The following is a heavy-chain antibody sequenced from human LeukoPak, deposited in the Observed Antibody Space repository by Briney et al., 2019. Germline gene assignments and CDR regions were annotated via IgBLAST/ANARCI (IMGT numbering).Heavy chain of an antibody. D-gene: IGHD3-3*01. CDR1: GFTFSSYG. Sequence: PGRSLRLSCAASGFTFSSYGMHWVRQAPGKGLEWVAVIWYDGSNKYYADSVKGRFTISRDNSKNTLYLQMNSLRAEDTAVYYCARSTYYDFWSGYPCGMDVWGQGTTVTVSS. CDR2: IWYDGSNK. V-gene: IGHV3-33*01. CDR3: ARSTYYDFWSGYPCGMDV. J-gene: IGHJ6*02.